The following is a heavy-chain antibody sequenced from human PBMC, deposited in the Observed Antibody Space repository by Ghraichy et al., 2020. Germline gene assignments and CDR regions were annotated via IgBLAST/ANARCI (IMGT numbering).Heavy chain of an antibody. CDR3: ARGLYEYYYDSSGYDKYNWFDP. V-gene: IGHV4-34*01. CDR2: INHSGST. D-gene: IGHD3-22*01. Sequence: SQTLSLTCAVYGGSFSGYYWSWIRQPPGKGLEWIGEINHSGSTNYNPSLKSRVTISVDTSKNQFSLKLSSVTAADTAVYYCARGLYEYYYDSSGYDKYNWFDPWGQGTLVTVSS. J-gene: IGHJ5*02. CDR1: GGSFSGYY.